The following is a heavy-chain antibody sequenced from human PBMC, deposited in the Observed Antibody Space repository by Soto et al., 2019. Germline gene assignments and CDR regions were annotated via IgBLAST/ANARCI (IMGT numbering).Heavy chain of an antibody. V-gene: IGHV4-39*01. CDR1: GDSMSSSSNY. Sequence: QLHLQESGPGLVKPSETLSLTCAVSGDSMSSSSNYWGWIRQPPGKVLEWIGRIPYSGTTYYNPSPRGRVTMSVETSKNQLSLKLRSVTAAHTAVYFCGRHHPISMIVVVTRDWGEGTLVTVSS. CDR2: IPYSGTT. J-gene: IGHJ4*02. CDR3: GRHHPISMIVVVTRD. D-gene: IGHD3-22*01.